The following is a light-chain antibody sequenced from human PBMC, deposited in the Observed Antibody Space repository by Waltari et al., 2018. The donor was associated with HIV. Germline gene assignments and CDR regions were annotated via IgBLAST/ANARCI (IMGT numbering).Light chain of an antibody. V-gene: IGLV1-44*01. CDR3: AALDDSLEGGV. CDR1: RYNFGSNP. CDR2: INR. J-gene: IGLJ3*02. Sequence: QSVLTQPPSASGTSGQSVTISCSGSRYNFGSNPVHWYQLFPGTAPKLLIYINRRGPSAGPARFSGSNSCTSGSLAISGRQSEDEAVYYCAALDDSLEGGVFVGGTNVTVL.